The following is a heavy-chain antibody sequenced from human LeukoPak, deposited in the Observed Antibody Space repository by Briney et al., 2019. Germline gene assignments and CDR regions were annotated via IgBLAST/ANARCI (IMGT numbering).Heavy chain of an antibody. CDR1: GFSFRSWS. V-gene: IGHV3-48*02. Sequence: PGGSLRLSCAACGFSFRSWSMSWVRQAPGKGLEWVSYISSISSTISYADSVKGRFTISRDNAKNSLYLQMNSLRDEDKAVYYCARDGRPLDYWGQGTLVTVSS. CDR2: ISSISSTI. CDR3: ARDGRPLDY. J-gene: IGHJ4*02.